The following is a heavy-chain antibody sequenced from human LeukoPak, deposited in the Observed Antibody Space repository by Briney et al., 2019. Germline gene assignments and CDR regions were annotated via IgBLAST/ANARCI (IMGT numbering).Heavy chain of an antibody. CDR2: INSGGSII. D-gene: IGHD4-23*01. CDR3: ASEGYGGNSDAFDS. J-gene: IGHJ3*02. CDR1: GFTFSNYE. Sequence: GGSLRLSCAASGFTFSNYEMNLLRQAPGEGLEWVSYINSGGSIIYYTDSVTGRFTISRDDAKNSPYLQMNSLRAEDTAVYYCASEGYGGNSDAFDSWGQGTMVTVSS. V-gene: IGHV3-48*03.